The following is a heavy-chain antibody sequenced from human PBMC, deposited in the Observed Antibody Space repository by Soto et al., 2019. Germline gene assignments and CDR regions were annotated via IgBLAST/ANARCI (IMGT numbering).Heavy chain of an antibody. V-gene: IGHV3-30-3*01. Sequence: QVQLVESGGGVVQPGRPLRLSCATSGFTFSSFAMHWVRHAPGRGLEWVAVISYDGSDKNYADSMKGRFTISRDNSKRTLYLQVKRLKAEDKAVYYCARGSSIYDNRGHDLTAIRSWGQGTLVTVSS. CDR1: GFTFSSFA. CDR3: ARGSSIYDNRGHDLTAIRS. D-gene: IGHD3-22*01. CDR2: ISYDGSDK. J-gene: IGHJ5*02.